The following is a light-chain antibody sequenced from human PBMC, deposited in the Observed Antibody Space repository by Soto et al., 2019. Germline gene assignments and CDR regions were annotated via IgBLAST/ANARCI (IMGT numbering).Light chain of an antibody. V-gene: IGLV2-14*02. J-gene: IGLJ1*01. CDR2: EGS. CDR3: SSNTRNNFFV. Sequence: QSALTQPASVSGSPGQSITISCTGTISDVGSYNLVSWYQQHPGKAPKLMIYEGSKRPSGVSNRFSGSKSGNTASLTISGLQAEDEADYYCSSNTRNNFFVFGTGTKVTVL. CDR1: ISDVGSYNL.